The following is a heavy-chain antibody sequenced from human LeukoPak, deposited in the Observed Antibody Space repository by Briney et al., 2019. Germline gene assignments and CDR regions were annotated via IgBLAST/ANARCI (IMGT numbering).Heavy chain of an antibody. CDR1: GFTFSSYG. J-gene: IGHJ4*02. Sequence: GGSLRLSCAASGFTFSSYGMHWVRQAPGKGLEWVAVIWYDGSNKYYADSVKGRFTISRDNSKSTLYLQMNGLRAEDTAVYYCAKGPSNGYFSYFDYWGQGTLVTVSS. D-gene: IGHD3-22*01. CDR2: IWYDGSNK. CDR3: AKGPSNGYFSYFDY. V-gene: IGHV3-33*06.